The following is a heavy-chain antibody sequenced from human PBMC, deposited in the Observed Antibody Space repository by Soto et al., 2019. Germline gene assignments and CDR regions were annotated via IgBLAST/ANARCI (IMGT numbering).Heavy chain of an antibody. J-gene: IGHJ1*01. CDR3: ARQGRFCSSATCKAQQYFEL. Sequence: EVQLVQSGAEVKKPGESLMISCKGSGYSFNYYWIGWVRQMPGRGLEWMGVIYPGDSDTTYSPSFQGQVTLSVDKSINTAYLQWGSLKASDTAMYYCARQGRFCSSATCKAQQYFELWGQGTLVTVSS. V-gene: IGHV5-51*01. D-gene: IGHD2-15*01. CDR1: GYSFNYYW. CDR2: IYPGDSDT.